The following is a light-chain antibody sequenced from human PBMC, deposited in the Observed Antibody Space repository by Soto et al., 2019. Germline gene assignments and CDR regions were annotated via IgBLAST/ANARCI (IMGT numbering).Light chain of an antibody. CDR3: HVWDSSSDHVV. CDR2: SDT. V-gene: IGLV3-21*02. CDR1: NIGSKS. Sequence: SYELTQPPSVSVAPGQTARITCGGNNIGSKSVHWYQQETGQAPVLVVHSDTDRPSGIPGRFSGSNSGNTATLTISRVEAGDEADYYCHVWDSSSDHVVFGGGTQLTVL. J-gene: IGLJ2*01.